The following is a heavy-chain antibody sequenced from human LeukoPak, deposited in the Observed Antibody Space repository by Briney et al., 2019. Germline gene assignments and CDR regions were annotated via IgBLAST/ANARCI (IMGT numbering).Heavy chain of an antibody. Sequence: SETLSLTCTVSGGSISSGGYYWSWIRQHPGKGLEWIGHIYYSGSTYYNPSLKSRVTISVDTSKNQFSLKLSSVTAADTAVYYCARGSAVAGYYYYGMDVWGQGTTVTVSS. CDR2: IYYSGST. D-gene: IGHD6-19*01. V-gene: IGHV4-31*03. CDR3: ARGSAVAGYYYYGMDV. CDR1: GGSISSGGYY. J-gene: IGHJ6*02.